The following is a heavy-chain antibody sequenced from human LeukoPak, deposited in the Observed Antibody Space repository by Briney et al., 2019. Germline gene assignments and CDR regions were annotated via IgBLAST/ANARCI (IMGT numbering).Heavy chain of an antibody. D-gene: IGHD2-21*02. CDR1: GGSISSYY. V-gene: IGHV4-59*01. CDR2: IYYSGST. J-gene: IGHJ3*02. CDR3: ARVPLTAVWGAFVI. Sequence: SETLSLTCTVSGGSISSYYWSWIRQPPGKGLEWIGYIYYSGSTNYNPSLKSRVTISVDTSKNQFSLKLSSVTAADTAVYYCARVPLTAVWGAFVIWGQGTMDTVSS.